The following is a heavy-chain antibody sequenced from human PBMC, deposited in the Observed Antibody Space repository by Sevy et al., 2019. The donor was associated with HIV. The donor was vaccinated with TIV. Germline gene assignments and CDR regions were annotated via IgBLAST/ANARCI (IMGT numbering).Heavy chain of an antibody. V-gene: IGHV3-30-3*01. Sequence: GGSLRLSCEASGFTFTRYAFHWVRQAPGKGLEWVAVVSKEGTNKYYADSVKGRFTISRDNSRNTLYLQMQSLRADDTAVYFCARDPHSVPHWGSFDSWGQGTQVTVSS. D-gene: IGHD3-16*01. CDR2: VSKEGTNK. CDR1: GFTFTRYA. J-gene: IGHJ4*02. CDR3: ARDPHSVPHWGSFDS.